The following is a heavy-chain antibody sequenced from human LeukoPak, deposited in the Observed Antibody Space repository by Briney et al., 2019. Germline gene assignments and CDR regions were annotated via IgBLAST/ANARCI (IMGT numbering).Heavy chain of an antibody. CDR2: IYYSGTT. CDR1: GGSISYYY. V-gene: IGHV4-59*01. CDR3: ARDSLHRLYYDKSGYYRNPFDI. J-gene: IGHJ3*02. Sequence: PSETLSLTCTVSGGSISYYYWSWIRQSPGKGLEWIGYIYYSGTTNYNPSLKSRVTISVDTSKNQFSLQLRSVTAADTAVYYCARDSLHRLYYDKSGYYRNPFDIWGQGTKVTVSS. D-gene: IGHD3-22*01.